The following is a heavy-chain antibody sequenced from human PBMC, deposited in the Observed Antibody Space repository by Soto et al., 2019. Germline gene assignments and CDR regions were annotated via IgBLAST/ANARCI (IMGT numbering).Heavy chain of an antibody. V-gene: IGHV1-18*01. CDR2: ISAYNGNT. D-gene: IGHD2-2*01. CDR3: ARDTYCSSTSCRNNYYYYYGMDV. Sequence: VASAKVSCQESGYTLPSCGIMCVRQAPEQGIGWMGWISAYNGNTNYAQKLQGRVTMTTDTSTSTAYMELRSLRSDDTAVYYCARDTYCSSTSCRNNYYYYYGMDVWGQGTTVTVSS. J-gene: IGHJ6*02. CDR1: GYTLPSCG.